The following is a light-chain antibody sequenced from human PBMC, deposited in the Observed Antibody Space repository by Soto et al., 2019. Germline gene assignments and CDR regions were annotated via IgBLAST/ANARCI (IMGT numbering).Light chain of an antibody. V-gene: IGKV3-15*01. CDR1: QSVSSN. CDR2: GAS. Sequence: EIVMTQSPATLSVSPGERATLSCRASQSVSSNLAWYQQKPGQAPRLLIHGASKRATGIPARFSGSGSGTEFTLTISDVQPEDFAIYYCHQCHSWPRTFGQGTKVDIK. J-gene: IGKJ1*01. CDR3: HQCHSWPRT.